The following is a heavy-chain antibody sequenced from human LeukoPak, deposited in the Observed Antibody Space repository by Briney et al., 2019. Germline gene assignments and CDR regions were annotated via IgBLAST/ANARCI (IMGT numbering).Heavy chain of an antibody. CDR3: AKARSGWCPFDY. CDR2: ISGSGGST. J-gene: IGHJ4*02. V-gene: IGHV3-23*01. CDR1: GFIFSSYA. Sequence: GGSLRLSCAASGFIFSSYALTWVRQAPGKGLEWVSTISGSGGSTYYADSVKGRFTISRDNSKKTLYLQMYSLRAEDTAVYYCAKARSGWCPFDYWGQGTLVTVSS. D-gene: IGHD6-19*01.